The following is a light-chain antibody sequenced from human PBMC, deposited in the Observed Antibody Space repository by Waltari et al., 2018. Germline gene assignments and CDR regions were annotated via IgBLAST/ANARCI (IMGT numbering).Light chain of an antibody. CDR1: QTFRSF. CDR3: LQRSNWPYT. Sequence: EIVLTQSPATLSSSPGERATLSCRASQTFRSFLAWYQQKPGQAPRLLIFDASSRAPGIPAKFRGSGSGTDFTLTVSNLEPEDFAVYYCLQRSNWPYTFGQGTRVEIK. V-gene: IGKV3-11*01. J-gene: IGKJ2*01. CDR2: DAS.